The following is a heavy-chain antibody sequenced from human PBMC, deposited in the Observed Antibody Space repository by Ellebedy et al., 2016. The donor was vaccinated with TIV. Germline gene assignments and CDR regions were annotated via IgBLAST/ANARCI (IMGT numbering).Heavy chain of an antibody. V-gene: IGHV5-10-1*01. CDR3: TRHRGERWRQFASDF. J-gene: IGHJ4*02. Sequence: GGSLRLSCKTSGYSFSYYWINWVRHVPGKGPEWMGQIDPGDSFTNYNPSFHGHVTISADKSLSVVYLQWNSLKATDTATYYCTRHRGERWRQFASDFWGQGNLITVSS. CDR2: IDPGDSFT. CDR1: GYSFSYYW. D-gene: IGHD5-24*01.